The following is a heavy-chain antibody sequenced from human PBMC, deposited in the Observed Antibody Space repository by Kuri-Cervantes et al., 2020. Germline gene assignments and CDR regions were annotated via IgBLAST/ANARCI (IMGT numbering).Heavy chain of an antibody. CDR2: IYHSGST. Sequence: SETLSLTCAVSGGSISSSNWWSWVRQPPGKGLEWIGEIYHSGSTNYNPSLKSRVTISVDTPKSQFSLKLSSVTAVDTAVYYCARFSGYASDWGQGTLVTVSS. CDR3: ARFSGYASD. D-gene: IGHD5-12*01. J-gene: IGHJ4*02. CDR1: GGSISSSNW. V-gene: IGHV4-4*02.